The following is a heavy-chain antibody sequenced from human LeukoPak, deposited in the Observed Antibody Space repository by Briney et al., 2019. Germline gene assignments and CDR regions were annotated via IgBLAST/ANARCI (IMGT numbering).Heavy chain of an antibody. V-gene: IGHV1-2*02. CDR1: GYTFTGYY. J-gene: IGHJ4*02. CDR2: INPNSGGT. CDR3: ARDRMEAYFDY. D-gene: IGHD3-3*01. Sequence: GESLKISCKASGYTFTGYYMHWVRQAPGQGLEWMGWINPNSGGTNYAQKFQGRVTMTRDTSISTAYMELSRLRSDDTAVYYCARDRMEAYFDYWGQGTLVTVSS.